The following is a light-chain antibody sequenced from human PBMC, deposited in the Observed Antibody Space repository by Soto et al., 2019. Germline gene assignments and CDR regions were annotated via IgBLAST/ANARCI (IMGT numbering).Light chain of an antibody. Sequence: QSVLTQPASVSGSPGRSITISCTGTSSDVGSYNLVSWYQQHPGKAPKLMIYEGSKRPSGVSNRFSGSKSGNTASLTISGLQAEDEADYYCCSYXGSSTXVVFGGGTKLTVL. CDR2: EGS. CDR3: CSYXGSSTXVV. V-gene: IGLV2-23*01. CDR1: SSDVGSYNL. J-gene: IGLJ2*01.